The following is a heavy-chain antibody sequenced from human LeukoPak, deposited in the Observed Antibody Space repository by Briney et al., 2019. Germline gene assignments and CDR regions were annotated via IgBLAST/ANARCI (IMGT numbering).Heavy chain of an antibody. CDR1: GFTFSDYY. D-gene: IGHD2-21*02. Sequence: GGSLRLSCAASGFTFSDYYMSWVRQAPGKGLEWVSVIYSGGSTYYADSVKGRFTISRDNSKNTLYLQMNSLRAEDTAVYYCARERPYCGGDCPRGGFDPWGQGTLVTVSS. V-gene: IGHV3-53*01. CDR2: IYSGGST. J-gene: IGHJ5*02. CDR3: ARERPYCGGDCPRGGFDP.